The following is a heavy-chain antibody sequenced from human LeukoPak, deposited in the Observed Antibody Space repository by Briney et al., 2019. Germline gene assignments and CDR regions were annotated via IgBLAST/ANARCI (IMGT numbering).Heavy chain of an antibody. J-gene: IGHJ4*02. CDR2: IYYSGST. Sequence: SETLSLTCTVSGGSISSYHWSWIRQPPGKGLEWIGNIYYSGSTNYNPSLKSRVTISVDTSKNQFSLKLSSVTAADTAVYYCARHVVRIDSPFDYWGQGTLVTVSS. CDR1: GGSISSYH. CDR3: ARHVVRIDSPFDY. D-gene: IGHD2-15*01. V-gene: IGHV4-59*08.